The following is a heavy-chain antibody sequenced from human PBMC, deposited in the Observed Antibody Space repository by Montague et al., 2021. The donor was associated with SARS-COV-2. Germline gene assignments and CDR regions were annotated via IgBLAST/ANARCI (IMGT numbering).Heavy chain of an antibody. CDR1: GDSVSSNSAA. D-gene: IGHD6-19*01. Sequence: CAISGDSVSSNSAAWSWIRQSPSRGLEWLGRTYYRSKWYSDYAPAVGGRLTVNQDASKNEFSLELNYVTPEDTAVYYCVRYSGWFYFDFWGQGTLVTVPS. CDR3: VRYSGWFYFDF. V-gene: IGHV6-1*01. CDR2: TYYRSKWYS. J-gene: IGHJ4*02.